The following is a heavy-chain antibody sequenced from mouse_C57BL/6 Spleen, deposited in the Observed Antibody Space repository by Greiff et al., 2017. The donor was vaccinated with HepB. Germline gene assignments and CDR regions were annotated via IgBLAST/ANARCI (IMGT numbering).Heavy chain of an antibody. J-gene: IGHJ4*01. CDR1: GFNIKDDY. CDR2: IDPENGDT. V-gene: IGHV14-4*01. CDR3: TTGFSYAMDH. Sequence: DVHLVESGAELVRPGASVKLSCTASGFNIKDDYMHWVKQRPEQGLEWIGWIDPENGDTEYASKFQGKATITADTSSNTAYLQLSSLTSEDTAVYYCTTGFSYAMDHWGQGTSVTVSS.